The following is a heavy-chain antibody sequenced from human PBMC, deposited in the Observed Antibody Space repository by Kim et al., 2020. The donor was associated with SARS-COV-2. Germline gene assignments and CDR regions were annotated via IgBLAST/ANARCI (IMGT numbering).Heavy chain of an antibody. D-gene: IGHD3-10*01. V-gene: IGHV3-30*04. CDR2: ISYDGSNK. CDR3: ARPYYYGSGSYLGNSIFGGIVDY. CDR1: GFTFSSYA. J-gene: IGHJ4*02. Sequence: GGSLRLSCAASGFTFSSYAMHWVRQAPGKGLEWVAVISYDGSNKYYADSVKGRFTISRDNSKNTLYLQMNSLRAEDTAVYYCARPYYYGSGSYLGNSIFGGIVDYWGQGTLVTVSS.